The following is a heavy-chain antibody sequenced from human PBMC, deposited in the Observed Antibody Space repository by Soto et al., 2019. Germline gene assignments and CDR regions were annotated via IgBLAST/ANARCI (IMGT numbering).Heavy chain of an antibody. CDR1: GGSISSSSFH. Sequence: QLQLQESGPGLVKPSETLSLTCTVSGGSISSSSFHWGWIRQPPGKGLEWIGSIYYSGSTYYSPSPKSRGTKSVDTSKNQFSLKLSSVTAADTAVYYCARRERAAGTDWWFDPWGQGTLVTVSS. CDR3: ARRERAAGTDWWFDP. V-gene: IGHV4-39*01. CDR2: IYYSGST. D-gene: IGHD6-13*01. J-gene: IGHJ5*02.